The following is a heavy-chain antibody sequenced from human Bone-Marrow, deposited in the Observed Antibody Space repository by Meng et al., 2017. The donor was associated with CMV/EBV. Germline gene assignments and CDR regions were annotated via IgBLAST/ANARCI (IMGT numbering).Heavy chain of an antibody. CDR1: GFTFTSSA. V-gene: IGHV1-58*01. J-gene: IGHJ6*02. D-gene: IGHD2-2*01. CDR2: IVVGSGNT. CDR3: ARDEEMGPAAQNYYGMDV. Sequence: SVKVSCKASGFTFTSSAVQWVRQARGQRLEWIGWIVVGSGNTNYAQKFQERVTITRDMSTSTAYMELSSLRSEDTAVYYCARDEEMGPAAQNYYGMDVWGQGTTVTVSS.